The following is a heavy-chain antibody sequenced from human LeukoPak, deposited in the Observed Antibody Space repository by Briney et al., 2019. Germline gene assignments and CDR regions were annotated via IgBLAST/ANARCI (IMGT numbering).Heavy chain of an antibody. CDR3: ARGQIWRYGSGSYYQPFDY. CDR2: IGTAGDT. V-gene: IGHV3-13*01. Sequence: PGGSLRLSCAATGFTFGSYDMHWVRQATGKGLEWVSAIGTAGDTYYPGSVKGRFTISRENAKNSLYLQMNSLRAGDTAVYYCARGQIWRYGSGSYYQPFDYWGQGTLVTVSS. CDR1: GFTFGSYD. J-gene: IGHJ4*02. D-gene: IGHD3-10*01.